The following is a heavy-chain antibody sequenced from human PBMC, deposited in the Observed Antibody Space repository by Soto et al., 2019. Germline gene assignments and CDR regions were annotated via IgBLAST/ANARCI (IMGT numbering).Heavy chain of an antibody. CDR2: TYYRSKWYN. CDR3: AGRQDGALAY. D-gene: IGHD1-26*01. Sequence: GFEWLRRTYYRSKWYNEYAVSVKSRITIKPDTAKNQFSLQLNSVIPEDTAVYYCAGRQDGALAYWGQGTLVTVAS. V-gene: IGHV6-1*01. J-gene: IGHJ4*02.